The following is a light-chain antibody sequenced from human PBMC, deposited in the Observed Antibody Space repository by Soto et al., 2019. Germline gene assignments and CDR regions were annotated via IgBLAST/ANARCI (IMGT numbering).Light chain of an antibody. J-gene: IGKJ4*01. CDR2: AAS. V-gene: IGKV1-12*01. Sequence: IQMTQSPSSVSASVGDRVTITCRASQGISSWLAWYPQKPGKAPKLLIYAASSFHSGVPSRFSGSGSRTNFTRAIMSLQPEDFSTYHCLRANQFPLTVGGGPKVDIK. CDR3: LRANQFPLT. CDR1: QGISSW.